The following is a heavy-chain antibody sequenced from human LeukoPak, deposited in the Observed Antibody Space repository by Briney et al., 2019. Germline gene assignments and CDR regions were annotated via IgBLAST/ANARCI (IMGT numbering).Heavy chain of an antibody. CDR1: GGTFSSYA. Sequence: ASVKVSCKASGGTFSSYAISWVRQAPGQGLEWMGGIIPIFGTANYAQKFQGRVTITADESTSTAYMELSSLRSEDTAVYYCARDGGNWGLQGSFDYWGQGTLVTVSS. V-gene: IGHV1-69*01. D-gene: IGHD7-27*01. CDR2: IIPIFGTA. J-gene: IGHJ4*02. CDR3: ARDGGNWGLQGSFDY.